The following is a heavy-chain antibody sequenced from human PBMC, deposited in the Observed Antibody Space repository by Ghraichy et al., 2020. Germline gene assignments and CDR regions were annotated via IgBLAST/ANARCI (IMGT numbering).Heavy chain of an antibody. D-gene: IGHD3-9*01. CDR2: FDPEDGET. Sequence: ASVKVSCKVSGYTLTELSMHWVRHAPGKGLEWMGGFDPEDGETIYAQKFQGRVTMTEDTSTDTAYMELSSLRSEDTAVYYCATGGFLKYYDILTGYLGRGQGTLVTVSS. CDR1: GYTLTELS. CDR3: ATGGFLKYYDILTGYLG. J-gene: IGHJ4*02. V-gene: IGHV1-24*01.